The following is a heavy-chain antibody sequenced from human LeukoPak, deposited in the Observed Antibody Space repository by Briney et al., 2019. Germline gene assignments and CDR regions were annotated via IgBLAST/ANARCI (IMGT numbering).Heavy chain of an antibody. V-gene: IGHV1-2*02. D-gene: IGHD3-3*01. CDR3: AKAGVKRTHYDFFDY. CDR2: ISPNSGGT. CDR1: GYTFSGYY. Sequence: ASVKVSCKASGYTFSGYYIHWVRQAPGQGLEWMGWISPNSGGTKYAQKFRGRVTMARGTSISTAYMELSRLRSDDTAVYYCAKAGVKRTHYDFFDYWGQGTLVTVSS. J-gene: IGHJ4*02.